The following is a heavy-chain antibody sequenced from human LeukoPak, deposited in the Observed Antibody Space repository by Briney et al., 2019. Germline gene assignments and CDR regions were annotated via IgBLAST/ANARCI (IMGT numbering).Heavy chain of an antibody. V-gene: IGHV4-59*01. Sequence: TSETLSLTCSVSGGSISSYSWSWIRQPAGKGLEWIGYIYYSGSTNYNPSLKSRVTISVDTSKNQFSLKLSSVTAADTAVYYCARSQTQYGSYSYWGQGTLVTVSS. D-gene: IGHD1-26*01. J-gene: IGHJ4*02. CDR1: GGSISSYS. CDR3: ARSQTQYGSYSY. CDR2: IYYSGST.